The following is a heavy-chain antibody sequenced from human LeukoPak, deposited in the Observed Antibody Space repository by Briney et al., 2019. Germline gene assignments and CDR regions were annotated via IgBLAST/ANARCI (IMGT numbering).Heavy chain of an antibody. CDR2: ISRSGSNI. Sequence: PGGSLRLSCAAPGFTFSSYEMNWVRQAPGKGLEWGSYISRSGSNIYYADPVKGRFTISRDNAKNSLYLQMNSLRAEDTAVYYCARDGQWLFPFDYWGQGTLVTVSS. CDR3: ARDGQWLFPFDY. CDR1: GFTFSSYE. J-gene: IGHJ4*02. D-gene: IGHD6-19*01. V-gene: IGHV3-48*03.